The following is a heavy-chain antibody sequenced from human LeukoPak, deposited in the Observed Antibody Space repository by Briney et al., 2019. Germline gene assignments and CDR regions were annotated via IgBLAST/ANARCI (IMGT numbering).Heavy chain of an antibody. CDR1: GYTFTSYD. D-gene: IGHD1-26*01. CDR3: ARGEVGAKNYFDY. J-gene: IGHJ4*02. CDR2: INPSGGST. V-gene: IGHV1-46*01. Sequence: GASVKVSCKASGYTFTSYDINWVRQAPGQGLEWMGIINPSGGSTSYAQKFQGRVTMTRDASTSTVYMELSSLRSEDTAVYYCARGEVGAKNYFDYWGQGTLVTVSS.